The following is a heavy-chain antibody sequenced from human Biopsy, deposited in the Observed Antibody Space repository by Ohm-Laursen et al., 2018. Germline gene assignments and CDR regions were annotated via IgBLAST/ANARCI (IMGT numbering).Heavy chain of an antibody. J-gene: IGHJ4*02. V-gene: IGHV3-33*06. Sequence: SLRLSCTASGFTFSSYGMHWVRQAPGKGLGWGAAIWYDGSNKNYADSVKGRFTISRDNSKNTLYLQMNSLRGEDTAVYYCAKCMTGGSNYYFHHCGQGTLVTVSS. CDR2: IWYDGSNK. CDR3: AKCMTGGSNYYFHH. D-gene: IGHD2-8*01. CDR1: GFTFSSYG.